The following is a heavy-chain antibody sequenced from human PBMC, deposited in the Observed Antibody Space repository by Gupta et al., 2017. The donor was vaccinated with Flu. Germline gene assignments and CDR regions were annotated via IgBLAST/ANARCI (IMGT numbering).Heavy chain of an antibody. Sequence: QLQLQESGPGLVKPSETLSLICTVSGGSISDTSYYWGWIRQPPGKGLEWIGNVGYSGNTFSNPSLKSRVTISVDTSKNQFSLKLSSVTAADTAVYYCARRITYGKTFDYWGQGSLVTVSS. D-gene: IGHD2/OR15-2a*01. CDR1: GGSISDTSYY. V-gene: IGHV4-39*01. CDR2: VGYSGNT. J-gene: IGHJ4*02. CDR3: ARRITYGKTFDY.